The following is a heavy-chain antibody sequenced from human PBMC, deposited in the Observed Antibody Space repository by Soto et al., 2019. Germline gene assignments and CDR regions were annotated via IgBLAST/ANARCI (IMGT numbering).Heavy chain of an antibody. CDR2: IYYSGRT. D-gene: IGHD6-13*01. J-gene: IGHJ4*02. V-gene: IGHV4-31*03. Sequence: QVQLQESGPGLVKPSQTLSLTCTVSGGSISSGGYYWSWIRQHPGKGLEWIGYIYYSGRTYYNPSHKSRVTIAVDPSKNQLSLKLSSVTAADPAVYDCARSQRSSWYLHFDYWGQGTLVNVSS. CDR3: ARSQRSSWYLHFDY. CDR1: GGSISSGGYY.